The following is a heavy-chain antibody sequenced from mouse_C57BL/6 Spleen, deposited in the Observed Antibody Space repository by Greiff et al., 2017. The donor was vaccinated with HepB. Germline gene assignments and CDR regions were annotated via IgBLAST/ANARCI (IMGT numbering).Heavy chain of an antibody. CDR2: ISGGGGNT. Sequence: EVKVEESGGGLVKPGGSLKLSCAASGFTFSSYTMSWVRQTPEKRLEWVATISGGGGNTYYPDSVKGRFTISRDNAKNTLYLQMSSLRSEDTALYYCANYYGSRGWFAYWGQGTLVTVSA. CDR1: GFTFSSYT. V-gene: IGHV5-9*01. D-gene: IGHD1-1*01. J-gene: IGHJ3*01. CDR3: ANYYGSRGWFAY.